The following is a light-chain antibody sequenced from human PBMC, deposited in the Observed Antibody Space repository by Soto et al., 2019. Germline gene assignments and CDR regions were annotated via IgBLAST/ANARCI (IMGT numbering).Light chain of an antibody. Sequence: DIVMTQSPDSLAVSLGERATINCKSSHTVLHNSKNYLAWYQQKPGQAPNVLIYWASTRESGVPDRFSGSGSGTDFTLTISNLQAEDVAVYYCQQYYSSPRSFGGGTKVEIK. J-gene: IGKJ4*01. V-gene: IGKV4-1*01. CDR3: QQYYSSPRS. CDR2: WAS. CDR1: HTVLHNSKNY.